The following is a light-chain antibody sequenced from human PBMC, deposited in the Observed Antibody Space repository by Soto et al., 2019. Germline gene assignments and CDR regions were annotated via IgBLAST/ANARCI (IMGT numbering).Light chain of an antibody. CDR3: QQRLNWPPLT. Sequence: EIVLTQSPATLSLSPGERATLSCRASQSVSRYLAWYQHRPGQAPRLLIYDTSNRATGIPARFSGSGSGTDFTLTISSLEPEDFAVYYCQQRLNWPPLTFGGGTKVEIK. V-gene: IGKV3-11*01. CDR1: QSVSRY. J-gene: IGKJ4*01. CDR2: DTS.